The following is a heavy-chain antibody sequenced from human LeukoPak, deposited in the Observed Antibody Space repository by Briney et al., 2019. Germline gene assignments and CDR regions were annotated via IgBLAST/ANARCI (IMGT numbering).Heavy chain of an antibody. V-gene: IGHV3-23*01. CDR3: AKASFPNYYYYGMDV. CDR2: ISGSGGST. J-gene: IGHJ6*02. D-gene: IGHD2/OR15-2a*01. Sequence: GGSLRLSCAASGVTFSSYAMSWVRQAPGKGLEWVSAISGSGGSTYYADSVKGRFTISRDNSKNTLYLQMNSLRAEDTAVYYCAKASFPNYYYYGMDVWGQGTTVTVSS. CDR1: GVTFSSYA.